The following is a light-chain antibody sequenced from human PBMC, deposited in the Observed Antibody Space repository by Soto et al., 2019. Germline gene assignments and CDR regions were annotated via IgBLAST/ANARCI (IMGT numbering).Light chain of an antibody. CDR1: QSISAW. CDR3: QQYHSYPLT. J-gene: IGKJ5*01. V-gene: IGKV1-5*03. CDR2: KAS. Sequence: DIQMTQSPSTLSASVGERATITCRASQSISAWLAWYQQKPGKAPKLLIYKASNVESGVPSRFSGSGSGTDFTLTISSLQPDDFATYYCQQYHSYPLTFGQGTRLEIK.